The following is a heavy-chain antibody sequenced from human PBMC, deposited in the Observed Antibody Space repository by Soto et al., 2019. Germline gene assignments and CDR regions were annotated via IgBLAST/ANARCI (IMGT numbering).Heavy chain of an antibody. CDR1: GGTFSSYA. D-gene: IGHD3-9*01. Sequence: SVKVSCKAPGGTFSSYAISWVRQAPGQGLEWMGGIMPIFGTANYAQKFQGRVTITADESTSTAYMELSSLRSEDTAVYYCARDYHDILTGRNSFDYWGQGTLVTVSS. V-gene: IGHV1-69*13. CDR3: ARDYHDILTGRNSFDY. CDR2: IMPIFGTA. J-gene: IGHJ4*02.